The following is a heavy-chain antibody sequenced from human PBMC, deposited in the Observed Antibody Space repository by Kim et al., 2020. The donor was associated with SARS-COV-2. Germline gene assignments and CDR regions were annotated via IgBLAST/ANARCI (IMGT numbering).Heavy chain of an antibody. D-gene: IGHD1-26*01. CDR3: ASAELLYYFDY. CDR1: GFTVSNNY. Sequence: GGSLRLSCATSGFTVSNNYMSWVRQAPGKGLEWVSVIYSSGGTYYADSVKGRFTIFRHNSKNTLYLQMNSLRAEDTAVYYFASAELLYYFDYWGQGTLVTVSS. CDR2: IYSSGGT. V-gene: IGHV3-53*04. J-gene: IGHJ4*02.